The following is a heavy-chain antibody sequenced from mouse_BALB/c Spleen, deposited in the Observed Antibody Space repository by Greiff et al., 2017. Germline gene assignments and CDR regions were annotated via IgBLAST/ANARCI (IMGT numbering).Heavy chain of an antibody. V-gene: IGHV2-6-7*01. CDR3: ARDRDYYGSSAWFAY. Sequence: VQLVESGPGLVAPSQSLSITCTVSGFSLTGYGVNWVRQPPGKGLEWLGMIWGDGSTDYNSALKSRLSISKDNSKSQVFLKMNSLQTDDTARYYCARDRDYYGSSAWFAYWGQGTLVTVSA. CDR1: GFSLTGYG. J-gene: IGHJ3*01. CDR2: IWGDGST. D-gene: IGHD1-1*01.